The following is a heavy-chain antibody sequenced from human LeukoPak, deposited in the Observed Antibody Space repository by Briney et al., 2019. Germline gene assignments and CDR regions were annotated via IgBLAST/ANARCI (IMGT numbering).Heavy chain of an antibody. CDR2: IYSGGST. CDR3: ARDLPPAPWNGMDV. V-gene: IGHV3-53*01. J-gene: IGHJ6*02. D-gene: IGHD2-2*01. CDR1: GFTFSSYG. Sequence: GGSLGLSCAASGFTFSSYGMQWVRQAPGKGLEWVSVIYSGGSTYYADSVKGRFTISRDNSKNTLYLQMNSLRPEDTAVYYCARDLPPAPWNGMDVWGQGTTVTVSS.